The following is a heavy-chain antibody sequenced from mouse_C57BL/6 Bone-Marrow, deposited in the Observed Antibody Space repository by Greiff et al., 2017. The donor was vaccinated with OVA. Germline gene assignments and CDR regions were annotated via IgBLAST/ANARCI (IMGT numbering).Heavy chain of an antibody. CDR1: GYAFTNYL. CDR3: ALTTVVATYWYFDV. D-gene: IGHD1-1*01. Sequence: VQLQQSGAELVRPGTSVKVSCKASGYAFTNYLIEWVKQRPGQGLEWIGVINPGSGGTNYNEKFKGKATLTVDTSSSTAYMQLSSLTSEDSAVYVCALTTVVATYWYFDVWGTGTTVTVSS. V-gene: IGHV1-54*01. CDR2: INPGSGGT. J-gene: IGHJ1*03.